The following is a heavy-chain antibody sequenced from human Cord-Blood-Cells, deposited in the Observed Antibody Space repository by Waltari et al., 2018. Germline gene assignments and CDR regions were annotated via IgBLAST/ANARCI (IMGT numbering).Heavy chain of an antibody. CDR1: GYTFTGYY. CDR3: ARDRPQTGGHWYFDL. D-gene: IGHD7-27*01. J-gene: IGHJ2*01. CDR2: INPNSGGT. Sequence: QVQLVQSGAEVTKPGDSVKVSCKASGYTFTGYYMPWVRQAPGQGLEWMGWINPNSGGTNYAQKFQCRVTMTRDTSISTAYMELSRLRSDDTAVYYCARDRPQTGGHWYFDLWGRGTLVTVSS. V-gene: IGHV1-2*02.